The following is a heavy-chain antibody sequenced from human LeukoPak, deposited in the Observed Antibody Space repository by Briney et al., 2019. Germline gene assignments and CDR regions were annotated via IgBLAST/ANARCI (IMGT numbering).Heavy chain of an antibody. CDR3: ARQARSGNWFDP. CDR2: IYYSGST. V-gene: IGHV4-59*08. D-gene: IGHD1-26*01. Sequence: KPSETLSLTCTVSGGSISSYYWSWIRQPPGKGLEWIGYIYYSGSTNYNPSLKSRATISVDTSKNQFSLKLSSVTAADTAVYYCARQARSGNWFDPWGQGTLVTVSS. CDR1: GGSISSYY. J-gene: IGHJ5*02.